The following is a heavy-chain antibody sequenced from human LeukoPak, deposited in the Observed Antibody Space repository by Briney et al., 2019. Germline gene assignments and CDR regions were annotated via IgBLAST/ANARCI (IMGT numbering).Heavy chain of an antibody. D-gene: IGHD4-4*01. J-gene: IGHJ4*02. CDR2: INHSGST. V-gene: IGHV4-34*01. CDR3: ARRAGLHSLDY. Sequence: SETLSLTCTVSGGSISSYYWSWIRQPPGKGLEWIGEINHSGSTNYNPSLKSRVTISVDTSKNQFSLRLSSVTAADTALYFCARRAGLHSLDYWDQGTLVTVSS. CDR1: GGSISSYY.